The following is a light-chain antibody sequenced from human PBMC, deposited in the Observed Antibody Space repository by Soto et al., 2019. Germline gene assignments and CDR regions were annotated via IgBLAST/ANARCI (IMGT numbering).Light chain of an antibody. CDR1: SSDIGRYNP. CDR3: SLYASTNTFM. CDR2: EAT. V-gene: IGLV2-23*02. Sequence: QSALTQPASVSGSPGQSITISCTGTSSDIGRYNPVSWYQQHPGKPPKLMIYEATKRPSGVSNRFSGSKSGNTASLTISGLQAEDEADYYCSLYASTNTFMFGGGTMLTVL. J-gene: IGLJ3*02.